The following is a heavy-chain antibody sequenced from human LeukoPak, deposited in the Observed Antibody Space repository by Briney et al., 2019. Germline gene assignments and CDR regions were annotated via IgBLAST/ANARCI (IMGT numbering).Heavy chain of an antibody. CDR3: ARASSKQLAGYLPDGFDI. D-gene: IGHD3-9*01. V-gene: IGHV3-21*01. Sequence: GESLRLSCAASGFTFSSYTMNWVRQAPGKGLEWVSSISTGGNYIYYADSVKGRFTISRDNAKNSLSLQMNSLRADDAAVYYCARASSKQLAGYLPDGFDIWGQGTMVTVSS. J-gene: IGHJ3*02. CDR1: GFTFSSYT. CDR2: ISTGGNYI.